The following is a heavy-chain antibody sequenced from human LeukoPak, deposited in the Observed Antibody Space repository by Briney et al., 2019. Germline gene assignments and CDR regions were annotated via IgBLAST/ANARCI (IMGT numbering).Heavy chain of an antibody. CDR2: LSGSGGST. D-gene: IGHD1-26*01. V-gene: IGHV3-23*01. J-gene: IGHJ4*02. CDR3: ARGRLLRLTYFFDS. CDR1: GFVFSNYA. Sequence: PGGSLRLSCAASGFVFSNYAMSWVRQAPGKGLEWVSGLSGSGGSTYYADSVKGRFTISSDSANNSLYLQMNNLRAEDTAVYYCARGRLLRLTYFFDSWGQGTLVTVSS.